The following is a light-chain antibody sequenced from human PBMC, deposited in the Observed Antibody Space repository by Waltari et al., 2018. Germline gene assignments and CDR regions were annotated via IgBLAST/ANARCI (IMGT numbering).Light chain of an antibody. CDR1: NLNYKY. CDR3: QVWDSSSVT. CDR2: QNT. Sequence: SYALTQAPSLSVSPGQTASISCSADNLNYKYVYWYQQKAGQSPVLVIYQNTKRPSGIPERFSGSNSGNTATLTISGTQVMDEADYYCQVWDSSSVTFGAGTKVTVL. V-gene: IGLV3-1*01. J-gene: IGLJ2*01.